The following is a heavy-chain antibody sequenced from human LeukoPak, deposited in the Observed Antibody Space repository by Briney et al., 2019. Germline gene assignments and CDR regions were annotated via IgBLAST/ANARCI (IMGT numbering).Heavy chain of an antibody. CDR2: IYYSGST. CDR1: DGSISSYY. V-gene: IGHV4-59*01. CDR3: ASAKGDAFDI. J-gene: IGHJ3*02. D-gene: IGHD4/OR15-4a*01. Sequence: SETLSLTCTVSDGSISSYYWSWIRQPPGKGLEWIGYIYYSGSTNYNPSLKSRVTISVDTSKNQFSLKLSSVTAADTAVYYCASAKGDAFDIWGQGTMVTVSS.